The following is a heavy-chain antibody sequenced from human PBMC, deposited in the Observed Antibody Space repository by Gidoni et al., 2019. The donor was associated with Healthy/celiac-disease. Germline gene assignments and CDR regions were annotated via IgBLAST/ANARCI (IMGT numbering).Heavy chain of an antibody. J-gene: IGHJ5*02. CDR2: IYYSGST. CDR3: ASKPRQAGLFGWFDP. CDR1: GGSISSSSYY. V-gene: IGHV4-39*01. Sequence: QLQLQESGPGLVKPSETLSLTCPVSGGSISSSSYYWGWIRQPPGKGLEWIGSIYYSGSTYYNPSLKSRVTISVDTSKNQFSLKLSSVTAADTAVYYCASKPRQAGLFGWFDPWGQGTLVTVSS. D-gene: IGHD3-10*02.